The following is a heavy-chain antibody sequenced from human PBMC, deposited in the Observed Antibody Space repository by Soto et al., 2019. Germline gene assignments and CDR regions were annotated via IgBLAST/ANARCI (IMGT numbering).Heavy chain of an antibody. CDR3: ARSRLAYCGGDCYYDAFDI. Sequence: EVQLVQSGAEVKKPGESLKISCKGSGYSFTSYWIGWVRQMPVKGLEWMGIIYPGDSDTRYSPSFQGQVTISADKSISTAYLQWSSLKASDTATYYCARSRLAYCGGDCYYDAFDIWGQGTMVTVSS. CDR1: GYSFTSYW. CDR2: IYPGDSDT. D-gene: IGHD2-21*02. V-gene: IGHV5-51*03. J-gene: IGHJ3*02.